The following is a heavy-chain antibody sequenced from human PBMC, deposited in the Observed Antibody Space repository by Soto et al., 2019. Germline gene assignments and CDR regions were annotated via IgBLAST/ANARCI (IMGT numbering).Heavy chain of an antibody. J-gene: IGHJ4*02. Sequence: QVQLVESGGGVVQPGRSLRLSCAASGFTFSSYGMHWVRQAPGKGLEWVAIISYDGSNEYYADSVKGRFTISRDNSKNRLFLQMNSLRPEDRAMYYCAKESDLGYGSGGTCDGVDYWGQGTLVTVSS. CDR3: AKESDLGYGSGGTCDGVDY. CDR2: ISYDGSNE. CDR1: GFTFSSYG. D-gene: IGHD2-15*01. V-gene: IGHV3-30*18.